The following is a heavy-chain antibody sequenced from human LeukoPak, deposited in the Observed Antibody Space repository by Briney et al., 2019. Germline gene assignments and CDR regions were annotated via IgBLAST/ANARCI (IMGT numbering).Heavy chain of an antibody. Sequence: SETLSLTCTVSGGSVSSGSYYWSWIRQPPGKGLEWIGYIYYSGSTNYNPSLKSRVTISVDTSKNQFSLKLSSVTAADTAVYYRARDYGDYWGQGTLVTVSS. CDR1: GGSVSSGSYY. CDR2: IYYSGST. J-gene: IGHJ4*02. D-gene: IGHD3-16*01. V-gene: IGHV4-61*01. CDR3: ARDYGDY.